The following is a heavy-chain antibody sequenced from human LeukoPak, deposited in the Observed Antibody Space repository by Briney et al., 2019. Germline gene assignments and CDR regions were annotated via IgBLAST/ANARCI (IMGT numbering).Heavy chain of an antibody. CDR2: IKSKTDGGTT. CDR1: GFTFNNAW. CDR3: TXAXXXXXNRVFDY. Sequence: GGSLRLSCAASGFTFNNAWMSWVRQAPGKGLEWVGRIKSKTDGGTTDNAAPVKGRFTISRDDSKNTLYLQMNSLKTEDTAVXXCTXAXXXXXNRVFDYWGQGTLVTVSS. D-gene: IGHD1-14*01. J-gene: IGHJ4*02. V-gene: IGHV3-15*01.